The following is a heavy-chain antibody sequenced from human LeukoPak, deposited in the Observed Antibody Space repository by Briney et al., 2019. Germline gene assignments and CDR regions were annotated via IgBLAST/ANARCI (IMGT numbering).Heavy chain of an antibody. CDR1: GGSFSGYY. Sequence: TSETLSLTCAVYGGSFSGYYWSWIRQPPGKGLEWIGEINHSGGTNYNPSLKSRVTISVDTSKNQFSLKLSPVTAADTAVYYCARGPYYCSSTSCYQPFDYWGQGTLVTVSS. V-gene: IGHV4-34*01. J-gene: IGHJ4*02. D-gene: IGHD2-2*01. CDR3: ARGPYYCSSTSCYQPFDY. CDR2: INHSGGT.